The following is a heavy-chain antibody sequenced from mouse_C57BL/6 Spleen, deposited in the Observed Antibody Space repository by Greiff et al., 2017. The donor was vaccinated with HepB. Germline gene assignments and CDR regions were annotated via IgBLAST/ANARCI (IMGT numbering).Heavy chain of an antibody. J-gene: IGHJ2*01. V-gene: IGHV1-72*01. CDR2: IDPNSGGT. Sequence: QVQLQQPGAELVKPGASVKLSCKASGYTFTSYWMHWVKQRPGRGLEWIGRIDPNSGGTKYNEKFKSKATLTVDKPSSTAYMQLSSLASEDSAVYYCGREGITTVVAHIDYWGQGTTLTVSS. D-gene: IGHD1-1*01. CDR1: GYTFTSYW. CDR3: GREGITTVVAHIDY.